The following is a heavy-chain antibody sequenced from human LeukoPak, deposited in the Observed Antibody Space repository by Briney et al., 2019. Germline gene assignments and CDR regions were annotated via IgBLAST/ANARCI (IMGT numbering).Heavy chain of an antibody. J-gene: IGHJ1*01. Sequence: TGGSLRLSCEASGFTFSTYNMNWVRQAPGKRLEWVPSITSSSSYVFYADSVKGRFTISRDNAKNSLYLQMNSLRAEDTAVYYCARVPHWGQGTLVTVSS. CDR3: ARVPH. V-gene: IGHV3-21*04. CDR2: ITSSSSYV. CDR1: GFTFSTYN.